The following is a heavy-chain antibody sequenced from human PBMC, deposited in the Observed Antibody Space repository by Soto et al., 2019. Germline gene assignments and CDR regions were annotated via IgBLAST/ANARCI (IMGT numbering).Heavy chain of an antibody. CDR1: AGSVTNSSYY. V-gene: IGHV4-39*01. J-gene: IGHJ4*02. CDR3: VSQRTTVPTQAYFDY. CDR2: VYYRGRS. D-gene: IGHD4-17*01. Sequence: PSETLSLTCTVSAGSVTNSSYYCRFIGHSPGKGLECIGSVYYRGRSYSKSSVKSRVTISVDTSKNRFSLSLNSVTASDTAVYFCVSQRTTVPTQAYFDYWGPGALVTVSS.